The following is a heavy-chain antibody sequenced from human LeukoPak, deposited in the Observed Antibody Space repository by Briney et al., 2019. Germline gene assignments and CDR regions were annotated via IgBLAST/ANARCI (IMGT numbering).Heavy chain of an antibody. CDR1: GGSINSAGYY. CDR2: IYPSGST. Sequence: SETLSLTCTVSGGSINSAGYYWSWIRQPAGKGLEWIGRIYPSGSTNYNPSLKSRVTISLDTSKNQFSLKVTSVTAADTAVYYCARYCSSTSSAHDAFDIWGQGTMVTVSS. J-gene: IGHJ3*02. V-gene: IGHV4-61*02. CDR3: ARYCSSTSSAHDAFDI. D-gene: IGHD2-2*01.